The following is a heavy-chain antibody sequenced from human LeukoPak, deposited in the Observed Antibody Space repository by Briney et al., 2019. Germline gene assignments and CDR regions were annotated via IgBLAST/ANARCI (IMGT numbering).Heavy chain of an antibody. J-gene: IGHJ6*03. CDR2: IGSSSSTI. V-gene: IGHV3-48*01. Sequence: GGSLRLSCAASGFTFSSYSMNWVRQAPGKGLEWVSYIGSSSSTIYYGDSVKGRFTISRDNAKNSLYLQMNSLRAEDTAVYYCARVTLWGSGSYLAYYYMDVWGKGTTVTVSS. CDR3: ARVTLWGSGSYLAYYYMDV. D-gene: IGHD3-10*01. CDR1: GFTFSSYS.